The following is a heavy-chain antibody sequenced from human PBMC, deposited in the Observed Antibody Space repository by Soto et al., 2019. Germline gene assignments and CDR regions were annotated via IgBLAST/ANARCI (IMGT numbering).Heavy chain of an antibody. J-gene: IGHJ4*02. CDR3: ARVRGEMATITAPSLALDF. CDR2: ISAYNGNT. Sequence: GASVKVSCKASGYIFTSYGISWVRQAPGQGLEWMGWISAYNGNTNYAQKFQGRVTTTADESTSTAYMELSSLRSEDTAVYYCARVRGEMATITAPSLALDFWGQGTLVTVSS. CDR1: GYIFTSYG. D-gene: IGHD5-12*01. V-gene: IGHV1-18*01.